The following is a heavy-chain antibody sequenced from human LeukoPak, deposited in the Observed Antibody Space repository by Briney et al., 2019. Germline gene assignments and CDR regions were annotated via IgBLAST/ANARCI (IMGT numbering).Heavy chain of an antibody. D-gene: IGHD3-10*01. V-gene: IGHV4-38-2*01. Sequence: PSETLSLTCVVSGYSITNGDYWGWIRQSPGKGLEWIASIYNSASTHYNPSLRSRVTILVGTSKNEFSLKMRSVTAADTAVYYCARNSTSGFFDYWGQGTLATVSS. CDR3: ARNSTSGFFDY. CDR1: GYSITNGDY. CDR2: IYNSAST. J-gene: IGHJ4*02.